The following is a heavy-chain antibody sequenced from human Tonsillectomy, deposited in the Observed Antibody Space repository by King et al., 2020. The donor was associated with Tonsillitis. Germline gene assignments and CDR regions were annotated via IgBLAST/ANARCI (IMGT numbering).Heavy chain of an antibody. CDR3: ARLHWGLGFAFDI. Sequence: QLVQSGAEVKKPGSSVKVSCKASGGTFSSYAISWVRQAPGQGLEWMGRIIPILGIPNYAQKFQGRVTITADKSTSTAYMELSSLRSEDTAVYYCARLHWGLGFAFDIWGQGTMVTVSS. D-gene: IGHD7-27*01. J-gene: IGHJ3*02. CDR2: IIPILGIP. CDR1: GGTFSSYA. V-gene: IGHV1-69*04.